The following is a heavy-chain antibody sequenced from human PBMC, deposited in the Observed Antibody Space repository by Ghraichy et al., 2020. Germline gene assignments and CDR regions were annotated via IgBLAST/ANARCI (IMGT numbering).Heavy chain of an antibody. J-gene: IGHJ4*02. CDR1: GGSISSYY. D-gene: IGHD6-19*01. CDR2: IYYSGGT. Sequence: SETLSLTCTVSGGSISSYYWSWLRQSPGKGLEWIAYIYYSGGTNYNPSLKSRVTLSADTSKNQFSLKLTSVTADDTAVYYCARLHPAGMRVFDYWGQGTLVTVSS. V-gene: IGHV4-59*08. CDR3: ARLHPAGMRVFDY.